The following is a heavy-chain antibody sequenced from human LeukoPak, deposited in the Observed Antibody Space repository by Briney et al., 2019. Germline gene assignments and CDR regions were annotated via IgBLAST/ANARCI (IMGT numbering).Heavy chain of an antibody. V-gene: IGHV4-34*01. J-gene: IGHJ4*02. CDR1: GGSFRGFY. D-gene: IGHD2-2*01. Sequence: SETLSLTCAVYGGSFRGFYWSWIRQPPGKGLEWIGEINHSGSTNYNPSLKSRVTISLDTSMKKFSLKLNSVTAADTAVYYCASTERCSTTCPLDYWGQGTLVTVSS. CDR3: ASTERCSTTCPLDY. CDR2: INHSGST.